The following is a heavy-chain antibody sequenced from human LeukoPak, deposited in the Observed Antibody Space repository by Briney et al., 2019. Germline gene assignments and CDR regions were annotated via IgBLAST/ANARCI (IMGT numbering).Heavy chain of an antibody. D-gene: IGHD3-10*01. CDR1: GFTFSSYW. V-gene: IGHV3-7*03. CDR2: IKQDGSEK. J-gene: IGHJ6*03. CDR3: AKDAGVWGAYSYYYMDV. Sequence: PGGSLRLSCAASGFTFSSYWMSWVRQAPGKGLEWVANIKQDGSEKYYVDSVKGRFTISRDNAKNSLYLQMNSLRAEDTAVYYCAKDAGVWGAYSYYYMDVWGKGTTVTVSS.